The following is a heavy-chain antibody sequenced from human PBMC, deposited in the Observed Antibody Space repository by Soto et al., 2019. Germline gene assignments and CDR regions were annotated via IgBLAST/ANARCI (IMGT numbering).Heavy chain of an antibody. CDR3: ARARHYDFRYDAFDI. CDR1: GFTFSSYD. V-gene: IGHV3-13*01. CDR2: IGTAGDT. J-gene: IGHJ3*02. D-gene: IGHD3-3*01. Sequence: EVQLVESGGGWVQPGGSLRLSCAASGFTFSSYDMHWVRQATGKGLEWVSAIGTAGDTYYPGSVKGRFSISRENAKNSLYLQMNRLRAEDTAVYYCARARHYDFRYDAFDIWGQGTMVTVSS.